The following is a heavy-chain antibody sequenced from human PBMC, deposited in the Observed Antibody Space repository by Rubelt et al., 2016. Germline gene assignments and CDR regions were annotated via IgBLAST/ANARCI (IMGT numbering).Heavy chain of an antibody. CDR3: ARIGYSSNCFDY. D-gene: IGHD2-2*01. J-gene: IGHJ4*02. CDR2: INPEGLT. CDR1: GFTFTTYW. Sequence: GSLRLSCAASGFTFTTYWMSWVRQAPGKGLEWVANINPEGLTNYVGSVRGRFTISRDNTKNSVNLQMSGLGAEDTAVYYCARIGYSSNCFDYWGQGALVTVSS. V-gene: IGHV3-7*03.